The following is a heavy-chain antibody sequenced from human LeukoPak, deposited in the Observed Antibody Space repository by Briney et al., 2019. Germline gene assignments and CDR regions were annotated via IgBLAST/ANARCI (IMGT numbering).Heavy chain of an antibody. V-gene: IGHV1-8*01. D-gene: IGHD3-22*01. CDR2: MNPNSGNT. Sequence: ASVKVSCKASGYTFTTYDINWVRQATGQGLEWMGWMNPNSGNTGYAQKFQGRVTMTRNTSISTAYMELSSLRSEDTAVYYCASRSGPDTYYYDSSGYSTFFAWFDPWGQGTLVTVSS. CDR1: GYTFTTYD. CDR3: ASRSGPDTYYYDSSGYSTFFAWFDP. J-gene: IGHJ5*02.